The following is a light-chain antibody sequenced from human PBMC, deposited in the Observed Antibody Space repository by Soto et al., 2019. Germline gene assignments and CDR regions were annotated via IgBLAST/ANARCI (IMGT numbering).Light chain of an antibody. CDR3: QQFNGYLL. Sequence: DFQLTQSPSFLSASVGDRVTITCRATQGISSYLAWYQQKPGKAPKFLIYGASILQSGVPSRFSAGGSGTEFTLTISSLQPEDFATYYCQQFNGYLLFGGGTRVEIK. V-gene: IGKV1-9*01. CDR1: QGISSY. CDR2: GAS. J-gene: IGKJ4*01.